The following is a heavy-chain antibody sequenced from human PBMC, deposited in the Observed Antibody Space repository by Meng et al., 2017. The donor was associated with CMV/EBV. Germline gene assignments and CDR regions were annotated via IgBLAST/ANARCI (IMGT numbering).Heavy chain of an antibody. V-gene: IGHV3-21*01. CDR1: GFTFSSYS. CDR3: ARDDDESHYYYYGMDV. CDR2: ISSSCSYI. J-gene: IGHJ6*02. Sequence: GESLKISCAASGFTFSSYSMNWVRQAPGKGLEWVSSISSSCSYIYYADSVKGRFAISRDNAKNSLYLQMNSLRAEDTAVYYCARDDDESHYYYYGMDVWGQGTTVTVSS.